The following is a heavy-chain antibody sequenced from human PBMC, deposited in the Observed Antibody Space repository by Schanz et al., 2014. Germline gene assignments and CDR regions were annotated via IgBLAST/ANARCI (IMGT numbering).Heavy chain of an antibody. CDR1: RSTFSSYT. V-gene: IGHV1-69*02. CDR2: FIPILDVG. Sequence: VQLEQSGAEVKKPGSSVKVSCKASRSTFSSYTISWVRQARGQGLEWVGRFIPILDVGNYAQQFQGRVTFTADTSTNTAYMELSSLTSEDTAVHYCARGRGFYDYWGQGTLVTVSS. CDR3: ARGRGFYDY. D-gene: IGHD3-10*01. J-gene: IGHJ4*02.